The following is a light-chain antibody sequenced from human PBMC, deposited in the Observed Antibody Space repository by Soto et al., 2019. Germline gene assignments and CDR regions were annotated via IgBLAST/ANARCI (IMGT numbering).Light chain of an antibody. J-gene: IGLJ1*01. V-gene: IGLV2-11*01. CDR2: DVS. CDR3: SSYTSSSTLV. Sequence: QSVLTQPRSVSGSPGQSVTTSCTGTSSDVGGYNYVSWYQQHPGKAPKLMIYDVSKRPSGVPDRFSGSKSGNTASLTISGLQAEDEADYYCSSYTSSSTLVFGTGTKLTVL. CDR1: SSDVGGYNY.